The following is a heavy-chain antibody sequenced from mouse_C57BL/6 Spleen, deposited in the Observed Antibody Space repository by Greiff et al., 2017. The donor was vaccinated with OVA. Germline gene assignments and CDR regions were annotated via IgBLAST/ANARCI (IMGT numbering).Heavy chain of an antibody. CDR3: ARRNYSNYWYFDV. J-gene: IGHJ1*03. Sequence: EVKLVESGGDLVKPGGSLKLSCAASGFTFSSYGMSWVRQTPDKRLEWVATISSGGSYTYYPDSVKGRFTISRDNAKNTLYLQMSSLKSEDTAMYYCARRNYSNYWYFDVWGTGTTVTVSS. V-gene: IGHV5-6*02. CDR1: GFTFSSYG. D-gene: IGHD2-5*01. CDR2: ISSGGSYT.